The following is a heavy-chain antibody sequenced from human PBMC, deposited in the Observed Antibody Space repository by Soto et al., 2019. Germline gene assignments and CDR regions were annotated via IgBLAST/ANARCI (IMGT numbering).Heavy chain of an antibody. Sequence: EVQLVESGGGLVQPGGSLKLSCAASGFTFSGSAMHWVRQASGKGLEWVGRIRSKANSYATAYAASVKGRFTISRDNSKNTAYLQMNSLKTEDTAVYYCTSGYDAFDIWGQGTMVTVSS. V-gene: IGHV3-73*02. D-gene: IGHD5-12*01. CDR3: TSGYDAFDI. CDR2: IRSKANSYAT. CDR1: GFTFSGSA. J-gene: IGHJ3*02.